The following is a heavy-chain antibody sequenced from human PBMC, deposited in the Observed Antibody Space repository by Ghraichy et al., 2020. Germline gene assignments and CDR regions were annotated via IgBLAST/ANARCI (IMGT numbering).Heavy chain of an antibody. CDR3: AKGTMNHGIVGATFDF. Sequence: GGSLRLSCAASGFTFDDYAMHWVRQAPGKGLEWVSGISWNSGTIDYADSVKGRFTISRDNAKNSLYLQMNSLRAEDTALYYCAKGTMNHGIVGATFDFWSQRTLVTVSS. CDR2: ISWNSGTI. D-gene: IGHD1-26*01. CDR1: GFTFDDYA. V-gene: IGHV3-9*01. J-gene: IGHJ4*02.